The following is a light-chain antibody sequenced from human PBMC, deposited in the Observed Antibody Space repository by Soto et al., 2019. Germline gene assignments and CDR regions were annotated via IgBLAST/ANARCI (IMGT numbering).Light chain of an antibody. CDR3: GSYTSSSTEI. V-gene: IGLV2-14*01. J-gene: IGLJ2*01. Sequence: QSALTQPASVSGSPGQSIAISCTGTSSDVGGYNYVSWYQQHPGKAPTVMISDVSNRPSGVSNRFSGSTSGTTASLTISGLQADDDADYYCGSYTSSSTEIFGAGTKLTVL. CDR2: DVS. CDR1: SSDVGGYNY.